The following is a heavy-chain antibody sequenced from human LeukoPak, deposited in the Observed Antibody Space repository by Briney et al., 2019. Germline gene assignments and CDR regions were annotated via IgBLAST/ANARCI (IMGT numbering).Heavy chain of an antibody. Sequence: GGSLRLSCAASGFTFSSYEMNWVRQAPGKGLEWVSYISSSGSPIYYADSVKGRFTISRDNAKNSLYLQMNSLRAEDTAVYYCARGSVQLEGQDYYYYGMDVWGQGTMVTVSS. CDR3: ARGSVQLEGQDYYYYGMDV. D-gene: IGHD1-1*01. CDR1: GFTFSSYE. V-gene: IGHV3-48*03. J-gene: IGHJ6*02. CDR2: ISSSGSPI.